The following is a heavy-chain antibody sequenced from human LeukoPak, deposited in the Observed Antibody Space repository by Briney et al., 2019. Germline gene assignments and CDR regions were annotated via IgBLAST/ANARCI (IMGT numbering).Heavy chain of an antibody. CDR2: IYYSGST. V-gene: IGHV4-30-4*01. CDR3: ATIDFWSGYYYFDY. D-gene: IGHD3-3*01. J-gene: IGHJ4*02. Sequence: PSETLSLTCTVSGGSISSGDYYWSWIRQPPGKGLEWIGYIYYSGSTYYNPSLKSRVTISVDTSKNQFSLKLSSVTAADTAVYYCATIDFWSGYYYFDYWGRGTLVTVSS. CDR1: GGSISSGDYY.